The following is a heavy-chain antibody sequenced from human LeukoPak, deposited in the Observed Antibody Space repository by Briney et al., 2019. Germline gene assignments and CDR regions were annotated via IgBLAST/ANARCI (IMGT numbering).Heavy chain of an antibody. Sequence: SETLSLTCDVYGGSFSGYYWSWIRQPPGKGLEWIGEINHSGSTNYNPSLKSRVTISVDTSKNQFSLKLSSVTAADTAVYYCARGGPLGYCSSTSCYIWFDPWGQGTLVTVSS. CDR2: INHSGST. CDR3: ARGGPLGYCSSTSCYIWFDP. CDR1: GGSFSGYY. D-gene: IGHD2-2*02. V-gene: IGHV4-34*01. J-gene: IGHJ5*02.